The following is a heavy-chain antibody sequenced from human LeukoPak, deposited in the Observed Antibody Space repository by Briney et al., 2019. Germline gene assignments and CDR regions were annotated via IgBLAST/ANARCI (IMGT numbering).Heavy chain of an antibody. Sequence: SETLSLTCTVSGGSISSSSYYWGWIRQPPGKGLEWIGSIYYSGSTYYNPSLKSRVTISVDTSKNQFSLKLSSVTAADTAVYYCARDIYGDYDGYFDYWGQGTLVTVSS. V-gene: IGHV4-39*07. D-gene: IGHD4-17*01. CDR1: GGSISSSSYY. CDR2: IYYSGST. CDR3: ARDIYGDYDGYFDY. J-gene: IGHJ4*02.